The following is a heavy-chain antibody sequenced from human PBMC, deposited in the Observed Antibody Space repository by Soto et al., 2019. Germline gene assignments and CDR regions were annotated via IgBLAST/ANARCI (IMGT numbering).Heavy chain of an antibody. CDR1: GGSISSGGYS. V-gene: IGHV4-30-2*01. J-gene: IGHJ4*02. CDR2: IYHSGST. Sequence: SETLSLTCAVSGGSISSGGYSWSWIRQPPGKGLEWIGYIYHSGSTYYNPSLKSRVTISVDRSKNQFSLKLSSVTAADTAVYYCAAGAVFGVVPLDYWGQGTLVTVSS. CDR3: AAGAVFGVVPLDY. D-gene: IGHD3-3*01.